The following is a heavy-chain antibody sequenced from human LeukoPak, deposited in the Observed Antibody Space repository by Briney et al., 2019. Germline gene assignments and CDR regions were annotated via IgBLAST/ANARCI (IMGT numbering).Heavy chain of an antibody. CDR1: GYTFSGYY. CDR3: ARESLGAVVVPAAITPYYYYGMDV. V-gene: IGHV1-2*02. Sequence: GASVKVSCKASGYTFSGYYIHWVRQAPGQGLEWMGWINPNSGGTNFAQKFQGRVSMTRDTSISTAYMELRRLTSDDTAVYYCARESLGAVVVPAAITPYYYYGMDVWGQGTTVTVSS. J-gene: IGHJ6*02. CDR2: INPNSGGT. D-gene: IGHD2-2*01.